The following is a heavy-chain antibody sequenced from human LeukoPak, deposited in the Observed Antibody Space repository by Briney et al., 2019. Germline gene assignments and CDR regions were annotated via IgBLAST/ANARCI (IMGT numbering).Heavy chain of an antibody. CDR3: ARVLGGYRYDFDY. J-gene: IGHJ4*02. V-gene: IGHV1-2*02. Sequence: ASVKVSCKASGYTFTDYYMHWVRQAPGQGLEWMGWSNPNSGATNYAQEFQGRVTMTMDTSITTGYMDLSRLTYDDTAVYYCARVLGGYRYDFDYWGQGTLVTVSS. CDR1: GYTFTDYY. CDR2: SNPNSGAT. D-gene: IGHD5-18*01.